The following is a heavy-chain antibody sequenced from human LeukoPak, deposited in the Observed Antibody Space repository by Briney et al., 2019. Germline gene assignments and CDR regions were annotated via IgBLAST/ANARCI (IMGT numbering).Heavy chain of an antibody. Sequence: PSGTLSLTCAVSGGFISSSNWWSWVRQPPGKGLEWIGEIYHSGSTNYNPSLKSRVTISVDKSKNQFSLKLSSVTAADTAVYYCARQATTRIAVASNDAFDIWGQGTMVTVSS. CDR1: GGFISSSNW. CDR2: IYHSGST. J-gene: IGHJ3*02. V-gene: IGHV4-4*02. CDR3: ARQATTRIAVASNDAFDI. D-gene: IGHD6-19*01.